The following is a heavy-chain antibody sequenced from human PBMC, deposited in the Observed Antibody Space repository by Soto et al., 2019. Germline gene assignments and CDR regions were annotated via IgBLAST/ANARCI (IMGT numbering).Heavy chain of an antibody. CDR2: IKSKTDGGTT. CDR3: TTEGDSVLVPAAMGFDY. V-gene: IGHV3-15*07. CDR1: GFTFSNAW. D-gene: IGHD2-2*01. J-gene: IGHJ4*02. Sequence: EVQLVESGGGLVKPGGSLRLSCAASGFTFSNAWMNWVRQAPGKGLEWVGRIKSKTDGGTTDYAAPVKGRFTISRDDSTNTLYPQMNSLKTEDTAVYYCTTEGDSVLVPAAMGFDYWGQGTLVTVSS.